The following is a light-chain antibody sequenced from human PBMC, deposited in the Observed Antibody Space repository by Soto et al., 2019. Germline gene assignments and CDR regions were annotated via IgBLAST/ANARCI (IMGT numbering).Light chain of an antibody. CDR2: DVS. CDR1: SSDVGGYNY. Sequence: QSVLTQPASVSGSPGQSITISCTGTSSDVGGYNYVSWYQQHPGKAPKLMIYDVSDRPSGVSNRFSGSKSGNTASLAISGLQAEDEADYYCSSYTRSSTRVFGTGTTVTVL. CDR3: SSYTRSSTRV. V-gene: IGLV2-14*01. J-gene: IGLJ1*01.